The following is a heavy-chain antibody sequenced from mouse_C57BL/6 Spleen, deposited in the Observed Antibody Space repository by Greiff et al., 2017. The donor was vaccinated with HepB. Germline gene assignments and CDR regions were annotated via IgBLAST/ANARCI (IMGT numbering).Heavy chain of an antibody. D-gene: IGHD2-1*01. CDR3: ARVLLYYAMDY. CDR2: ISDGGSYT. CDR1: GFTFSSYA. J-gene: IGHJ4*01. Sequence: EVQVVESGGGLVKPGGSLKLSCAASGFTFSSYAMSWVRQTPEKRLEWVATISDGGSYTYYPDNVKGRFTISRDNAKNNLYLQMSHLKSEDTAMYYCARVLLYYAMDYWGQGTSVTVSS. V-gene: IGHV5-4*01.